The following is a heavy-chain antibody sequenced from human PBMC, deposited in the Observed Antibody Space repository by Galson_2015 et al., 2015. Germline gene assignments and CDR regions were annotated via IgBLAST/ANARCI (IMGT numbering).Heavy chain of an antibody. CDR3: ARDPNLDITMVRGVIISWGWFDP. D-gene: IGHD3-10*01. V-gene: IGHV3-30-3*01. J-gene: IGHJ5*02. Sequence: WVRQAPGMGLEWVAVISYDGSNKYYADSVKGRFTISRDNSKNTVYPQMNSLRTEDTAVYYCARDPNLDITMVRGVIISWGWFDPWGLGTRVIVSS. CDR2: ISYDGSNK.